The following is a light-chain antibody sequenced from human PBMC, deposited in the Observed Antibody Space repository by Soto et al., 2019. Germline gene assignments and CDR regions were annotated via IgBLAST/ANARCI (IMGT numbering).Light chain of an antibody. CDR2: DAS. V-gene: IGKV3-11*01. J-gene: IGKJ5*01. CDR3: QQRSNWPSIT. Sequence: EIALTQSPATLPLSPGERATLSCTSSQSVSSYLAWYQQKPGQAPRLLIYDASNRATGIPARFSGSGSGTDFTLTINSLEPEDFAVYYCQQRSNWPSITFGQGTRLEIK. CDR1: QSVSSY.